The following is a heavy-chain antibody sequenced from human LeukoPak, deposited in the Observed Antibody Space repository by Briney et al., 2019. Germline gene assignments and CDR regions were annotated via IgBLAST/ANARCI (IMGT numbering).Heavy chain of an antibody. CDR1: GGSFSGYY. D-gene: IGHD5-24*01. Sequence: SETLSLTCAVYGGSFSGYYWSWIRQPPGKGLEWIGEINHSGSTNYNPSLKSRVTISVDTSENQFSLKLSSVTAADTAVYYCARSVEMATIFVPDHNPQPYYFDYWGQGTLVTVSS. J-gene: IGHJ4*02. V-gene: IGHV4-34*01. CDR2: INHSGST. CDR3: ARSVEMATIFVPDHNPQPYYFDY.